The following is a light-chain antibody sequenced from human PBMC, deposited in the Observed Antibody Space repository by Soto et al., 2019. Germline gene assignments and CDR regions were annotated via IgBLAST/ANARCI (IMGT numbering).Light chain of an antibody. CDR1: QSVLDNSNNKNY. J-gene: IGKJ4*01. Sequence: DIVMTQSPDSLAVSPAERTTISCKSTQSVLDNSNNKNYLTWFQQKPGQPPKLLIYWASTGDSGVPDRFSGSGSGTDFTITISRLQAEDVAVYYCQHYYGTPPTFGGGTRVEIK. V-gene: IGKV4-1*01. CDR3: QHYYGTPPT. CDR2: WAS.